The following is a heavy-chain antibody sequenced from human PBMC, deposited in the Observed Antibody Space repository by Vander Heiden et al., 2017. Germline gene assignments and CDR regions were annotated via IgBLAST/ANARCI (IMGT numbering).Heavy chain of an antibody. J-gene: IGHJ5*02. CDR3: ARSVSGGATKGWFDP. D-gene: IGHD1-26*01. CDR1: GYTFTSYG. CDR2: ISAYNGNT. V-gene: IGHV1-18*01. Sequence: QVQLVQSGAEVKKPGASVTVSCQASGYTFTSYGISWVRQAPGQGLEGMGWISAYNGNTNYAQKLQGRVTMTTDTSTSTAYMELRSLRSDDTAVYYCARSVSGGATKGWFDPWGQGTLVTVSS.